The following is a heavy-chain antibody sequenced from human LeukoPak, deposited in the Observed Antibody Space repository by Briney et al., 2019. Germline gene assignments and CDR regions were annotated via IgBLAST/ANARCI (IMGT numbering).Heavy chain of an antibody. V-gene: IGHV4-39*07. CDR3: AREYYYGSGLDL. J-gene: IGHJ2*01. CDR1: GGSISSSSYY. D-gene: IGHD3-10*01. Sequence: KPSETLSLTCTVSGGSISSSSYYWGWIRQPPGKGLEWIGSIYYSGSTYYNPSLKSRVTISVDTSKNQFSLKLSSVTAADTAVYYCAREYYYGSGLDLWGRGTLVTVSS. CDR2: IYYSGST.